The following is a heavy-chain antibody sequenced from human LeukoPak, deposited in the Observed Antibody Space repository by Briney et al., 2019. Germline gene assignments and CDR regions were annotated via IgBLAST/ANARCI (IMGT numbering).Heavy chain of an antibody. Sequence: GGSLRLSCAASKFTVSSNYMSWVRQAPEKGLEWISVIYTSGNTYYADSVKGRFTTSRDSSKNTLYLQMNSLRPEDTAIYYCASSYCINTSCYFLDQWGQGTLVTVSS. V-gene: IGHV3-66*02. CDR1: KFTVSSNY. CDR3: ASSYCINTSCYFLDQ. CDR2: IYTSGNT. D-gene: IGHD2-2*01. J-gene: IGHJ4*02.